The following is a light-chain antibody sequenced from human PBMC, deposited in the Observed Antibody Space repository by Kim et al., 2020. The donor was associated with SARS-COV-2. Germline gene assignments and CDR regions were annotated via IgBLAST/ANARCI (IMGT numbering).Light chain of an antibody. V-gene: IGLV1-40*01. CDR1: SSNIVPDYG. CDR2: GDS. Sequence: QSVLTQPPSVSGAPGQRVTISCSGSSSNIVPDYGVYWYKQLPGTAPKLLIFGDSNRPSGVPDRFSDSRSGTSASLAITGLQAEDEADYYCQSYDSSLRGYVFGTGTKVTVL. J-gene: IGLJ1*01. CDR3: QSYDSSLRGYV.